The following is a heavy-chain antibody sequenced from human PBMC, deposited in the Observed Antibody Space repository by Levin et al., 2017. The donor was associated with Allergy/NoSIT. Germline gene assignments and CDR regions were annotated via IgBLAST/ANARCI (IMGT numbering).Heavy chain of an antibody. CDR1: GFTFSSYG. J-gene: IGHJ3*02. CDR2: IWYDGSNK. CDR3: ARAPYDYVWGSYRSGAFDI. Sequence: GGSLRLSCAASGFTFSSYGMHWVRQAPGKGLEWVAVIWYDGSNKYYADSVKGRFTISRDNSKNTLYLQMNSLRAEDTAVYYCARAPYDYVWGSYRSGAFDIWGQGTMVTVSS. D-gene: IGHD3-16*02. V-gene: IGHV3-33*01.